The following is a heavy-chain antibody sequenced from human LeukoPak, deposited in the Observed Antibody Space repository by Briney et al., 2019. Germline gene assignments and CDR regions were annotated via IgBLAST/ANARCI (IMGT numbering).Heavy chain of an antibody. V-gene: IGHV3-13*01. D-gene: IGHD3-16*01. Sequence: GGSLRLPCATSGFIFSSYDMHWVRQATGKGLEWVSGIGKGGNIHYAGSVKGRFTISRENAKNSLYLQMNNLRAGDTALYYCVRGGSPEAFDIWGQGTMVTVSS. J-gene: IGHJ3*02. CDR2: IGKGGNI. CDR3: VRGGSPEAFDI. CDR1: GFIFSSYD.